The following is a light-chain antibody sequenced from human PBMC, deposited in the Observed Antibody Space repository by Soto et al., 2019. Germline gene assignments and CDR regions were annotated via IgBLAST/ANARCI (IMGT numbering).Light chain of an antibody. CDR3: QQYNRYPLT. V-gene: IGKV1-5*03. CDR1: QSISSW. Sequence: DIQMTQSPSTLSASVGDRVTITCRASQSISSWLAWYQQKPGKAPKLLIYKASSFESGVPSWFSGSGSGTDFTLPFSRLQPDDFATYYCQQYNRYPLTFGGGTKVEIK. J-gene: IGKJ4*01. CDR2: KAS.